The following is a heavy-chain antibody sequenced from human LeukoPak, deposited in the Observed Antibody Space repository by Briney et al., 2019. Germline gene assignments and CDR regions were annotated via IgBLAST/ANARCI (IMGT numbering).Heavy chain of an antibody. Sequence: PGGSLRLSCAASGFTFSNAWISWVRQAPGKGLEWVGRIKSKTDGGTTDYAAPVKGRFTISRDDSKNTLYLQMNSLKIEDTAVYYCTTASSSSWLYYFDYWGQGTLVTVFS. CDR3: TTASSSSWLYYFDY. V-gene: IGHV3-15*01. J-gene: IGHJ4*02. D-gene: IGHD6-13*01. CDR1: GFTFSNAW. CDR2: IKSKTDGGTT.